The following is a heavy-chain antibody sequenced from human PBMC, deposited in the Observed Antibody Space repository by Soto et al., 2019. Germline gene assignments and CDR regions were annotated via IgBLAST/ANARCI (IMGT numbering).Heavy chain of an antibody. CDR1: GYTFTSYA. V-gene: IGHV1-3*05. CDR2: INAGNGNT. D-gene: IGHD3-16*02. CDR3: ARLRLGELSFIDY. Sequence: QVQLVQSGAEEKKPGASVKVSCKASGYTFTSYAMHWVRQAPGQRLEWMGWINAGNGNTKYSQKFQGRVTITRDTSASTDYMELSSLRSEDTAVYYCARLRLGELSFIDYWGQGTLVTVSS. J-gene: IGHJ4*02.